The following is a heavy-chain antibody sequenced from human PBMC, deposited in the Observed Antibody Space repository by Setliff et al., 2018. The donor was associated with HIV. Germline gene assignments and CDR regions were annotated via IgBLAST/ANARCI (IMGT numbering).Heavy chain of an antibody. J-gene: IGHJ6*02. Sequence: ASVKVSCKASGYTFTGHYLHWVRQAPGQGLEWLGWVNPNSGDAIYAQNFQGRVTMTRDTSINVAYMELRGLRSDDTAVYYCARNFGLSPSGKYYYYYGMDIWGQGTTVTVSS. D-gene: IGHD3-10*01. V-gene: IGHV1-2*02. CDR2: VNPNSGDA. CDR3: ARNFGLSPSGKYYYYYGMDI. CDR1: GYTFTGHY.